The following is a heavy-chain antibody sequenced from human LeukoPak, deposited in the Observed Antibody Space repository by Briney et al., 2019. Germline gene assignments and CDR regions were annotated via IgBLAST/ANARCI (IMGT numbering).Heavy chain of an antibody. CDR2: INSDGSST. D-gene: IGHD3-10*01. CDR3: AREVAYYGSGRSIDY. CDR1: GFTFNSYW. Sequence: QPGGSLRLSCAASGFTFNSYWMHWVRQAPGKGLVWVSRINSDGSSTSSADSVKGQFTISRDNAKNTLYLQMNSLRAEDTAVYYCAREVAYYGSGRSIDYWGQGTLVTVSS. J-gene: IGHJ4*02. V-gene: IGHV3-74*01.